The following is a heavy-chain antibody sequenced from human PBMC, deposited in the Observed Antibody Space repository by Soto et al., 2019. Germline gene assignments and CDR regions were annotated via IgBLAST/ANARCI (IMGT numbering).Heavy chain of an antibody. V-gene: IGHV4-4*02. J-gene: IGHJ6*02. CDR3: ARFPVTTNYYYYGMDV. Sequence: SETLSLTCGVSGGSISSSDWWSWVRQPPGKGLEWIGEIYHSGSTNYNPSLKSRVTISVDKSKNQFSLKLSSVTAADTAVYYCARFPVTTNYYYYGMDVWGQGTTVTVSS. CDR2: IYHSGST. D-gene: IGHD4-17*01. CDR1: GGSISSSDW.